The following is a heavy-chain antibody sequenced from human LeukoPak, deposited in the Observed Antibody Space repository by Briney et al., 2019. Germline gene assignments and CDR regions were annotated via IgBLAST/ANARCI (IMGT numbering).Heavy chain of an antibody. J-gene: IGHJ4*02. V-gene: IGHV4-59*01. D-gene: IGHD5-24*01. CDR2: IYYSGST. CDR3: ARSRDGYNFDY. Sequence: PSKTLSLTCTVSGGSISSYYWSWIRQPPGKGLEWIGYIYYSGSTNYNPSLKSRVTISVDTSKNQFSLKLSSVTAADTAVYYCARSRDGYNFDYWGQGTLVTVSS. CDR1: GGSISSYY.